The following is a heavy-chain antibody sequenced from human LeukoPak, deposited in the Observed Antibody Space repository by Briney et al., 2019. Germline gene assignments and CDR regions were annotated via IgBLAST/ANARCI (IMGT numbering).Heavy chain of an antibody. CDR1: GFTVSSNY. CDR3: AKSDVRVDSGMVY. J-gene: IGHJ4*02. V-gene: IGHV3-23*01. CDR2: ISGSSGST. D-gene: IGHD5-18*01. Sequence: GGSLRLSCAASGFTVSSNYMSWVRQAPGKGVEWVPAISGSSGSTYYADSVKGRFTISRDNSKNTLYLQMSSLRAEDTALYYCAKSDVRVDSGMVYWGQGTLVTVSS.